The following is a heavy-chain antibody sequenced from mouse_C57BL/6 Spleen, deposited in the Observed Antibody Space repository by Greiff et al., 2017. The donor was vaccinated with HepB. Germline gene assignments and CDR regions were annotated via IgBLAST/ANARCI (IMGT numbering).Heavy chain of an antibody. CDR2: IYPGSGST. CDR3: ARGWGGPLRGAMDY. CDR1: GYTFTSYW. D-gene: IGHD1-1*01. V-gene: IGHV1-55*01. Sequence: QVQLQQPGAELVKPGASVKMSCKASGYTFTSYWITWVKQRPGQGLEWIGDIYPGSGSTNYNDKFKSKATLTVDTSSSTAYMQLSSLTSEDSAVYYCARGWGGPLRGAMDYWGQGTSVTVSS. J-gene: IGHJ4*01.